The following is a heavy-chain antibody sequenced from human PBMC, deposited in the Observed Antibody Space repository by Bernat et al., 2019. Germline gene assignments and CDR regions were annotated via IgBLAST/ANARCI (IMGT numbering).Heavy chain of an antibody. J-gene: IGHJ6*02. V-gene: IGHV3-23*04. Sequence: EVQLVESGGGLVQPGGSLRLSCAASGFTVSDNYISWVRQAPGKGLEWVSGLTGSSGSTYYAGSVKSRFTISRDNSKNTLYLQMKSLRAEDTAVYYCARGPTTLTTYYNYYGMDVWGQGTTVTVSS. CDR1: GFTVSDNY. CDR3: ARGPTTLTTYYNYYGMDV. D-gene: IGHD4-17*01. CDR2: LTGSSGST.